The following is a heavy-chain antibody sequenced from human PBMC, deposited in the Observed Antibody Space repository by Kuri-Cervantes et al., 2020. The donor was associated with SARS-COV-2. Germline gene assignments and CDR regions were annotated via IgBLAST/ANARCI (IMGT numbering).Heavy chain of an antibody. V-gene: IGHV4-39*01. Sequence: SETLSLTCTVSGGPISSSSYYWGWIRQPPGKGLEWIGSIYYSGSTYYNPSLKSRVTISVDTSKNQFSLKLSSVTAADTAVYYCARPAAGPPPGHWSGYYASGWFDPWGQGTLVTVSS. CDR1: GGPISSSSYY. J-gene: IGHJ5*02. CDR3: ARPAAGPPPGHWSGYYASGWFDP. D-gene: IGHD3-3*01. CDR2: IYYSGST.